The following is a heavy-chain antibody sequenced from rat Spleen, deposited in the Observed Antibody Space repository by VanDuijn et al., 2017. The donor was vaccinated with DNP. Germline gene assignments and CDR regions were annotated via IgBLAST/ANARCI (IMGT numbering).Heavy chain of an antibody. Sequence: EVRLVESGGGLVQPGRSLKLSCAASGFTFSNYGMAWVRQAPTKGLEWVASISTGGGNTYYRDSVKGRFTSSRDNAKNTQYLQRDSLRSEDTATYYCARLRTIASIVDYWGQGVMVTVSS. CDR1: GFTFSNYG. CDR3: ARLRTIASIVDY. CDR2: ISTGGGNT. J-gene: IGHJ2*01. D-gene: IGHD1-2*01. V-gene: IGHV5S13*01.